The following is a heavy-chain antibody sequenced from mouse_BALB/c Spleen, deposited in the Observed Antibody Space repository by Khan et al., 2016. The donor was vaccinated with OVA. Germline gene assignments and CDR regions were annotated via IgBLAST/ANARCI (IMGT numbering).Heavy chain of an antibody. CDR1: GYSITSDYA. D-gene: IGHD1-1*01. CDR2: ISYSGNT. Sequence: EVQLQESGPGPVKPSQSLSLTCTVTGYSITSDYAWNWIRQFPGNKLEWMGFISYSGNTNYNPSLKSRISITRDTTKNQFFLQLNSVTIEDTATYYCARVYGGDFDYWGQGTTLTVSS. V-gene: IGHV3-2*02. J-gene: IGHJ2*01. CDR3: ARVYGGDFDY.